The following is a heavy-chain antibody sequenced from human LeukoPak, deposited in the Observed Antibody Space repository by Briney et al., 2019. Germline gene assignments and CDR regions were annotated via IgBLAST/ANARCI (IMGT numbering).Heavy chain of an antibody. CDR3: AKNRFSSNWYTFDY. Sequence: PGGSLRLSCAASGFTFSSYGMHWVRQAPGKGLEWVAVISYDGSNKYYADSVKGRFTIPRDNSKNTLYLQMNSLRAEDTAVYYCAKNRFSSNWYTFDYWGQGTLVTVSS. J-gene: IGHJ4*02. D-gene: IGHD6-13*01. V-gene: IGHV3-30*18. CDR1: GFTFSSYG. CDR2: ISYDGSNK.